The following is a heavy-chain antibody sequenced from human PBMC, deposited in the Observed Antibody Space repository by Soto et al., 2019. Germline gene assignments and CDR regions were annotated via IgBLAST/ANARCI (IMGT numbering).Heavy chain of an antibody. CDR1: GGTFSSYA. J-gene: IGHJ6*02. Sequence: ASVKVSCKASGGTFSSYAISWVRQDPGQGLEWMGGIIPIFGTANYAQKFQGRVTITADESTSTAYMELSSLRSEDTAVYYCARAVVVPAAIGPDYYYGMDVWGQGTTVTVSS. V-gene: IGHV1-69*13. CDR3: ARAVVVPAAIGPDYYYGMDV. CDR2: IIPIFGTA. D-gene: IGHD2-2*02.